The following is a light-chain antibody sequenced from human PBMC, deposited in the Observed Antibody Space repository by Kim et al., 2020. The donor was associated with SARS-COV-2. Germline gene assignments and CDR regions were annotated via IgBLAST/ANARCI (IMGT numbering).Light chain of an antibody. V-gene: IGLV3-1*01. CDR3: QAWDSSTYV. CDR1: KLGDKY. CDR2: QDS. J-gene: IGLJ1*01. Sequence: VAPGKKASNTCTGDKLGDKYACWYQQKPGQSPVLVIYQDSKRPSGIPERFSGSNSGNTATLTISGTQAMDEADYYCQAWDSSTYVFGTGTKVTVL.